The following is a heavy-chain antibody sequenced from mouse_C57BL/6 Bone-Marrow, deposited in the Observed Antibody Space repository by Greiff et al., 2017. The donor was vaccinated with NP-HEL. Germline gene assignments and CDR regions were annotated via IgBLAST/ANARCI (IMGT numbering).Heavy chain of an antibody. D-gene: IGHD2-12*01. Sequence: EVQLQQSGAELVRPGASVKLSCTASGFNIKDDYMHWVKQRPEQGLEWIGWIDPENGDTEYASKFQGKATITADTSSNTAYLQLSSLTSEDTAVYDCTTVGRLPEGFAYWGQGTLVTVCA. CDR1: GFNIKDDY. V-gene: IGHV14-4*01. J-gene: IGHJ3*01. CDR2: IDPENGDT. CDR3: TTVGRLPEGFAY.